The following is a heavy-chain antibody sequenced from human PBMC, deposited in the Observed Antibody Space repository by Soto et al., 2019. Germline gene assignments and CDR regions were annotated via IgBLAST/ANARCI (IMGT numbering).Heavy chain of an antibody. V-gene: IGHV1-69*13. CDR3: ARGHSPVVAATYRTFYYYYGMDV. J-gene: IGHJ6*02. Sequence: GASVKVCCKASGGTFSSYAISWVRQDTGQGLEWMGGIIPIFGTANYAQKFQGRVTITADESTSTAYMELSSLRSEDTAVYYCARGHSPVVAATYRTFYYYYGMDVWGQGTTVTVSS. D-gene: IGHD2-15*01. CDR2: IIPIFGTA. CDR1: GGTFSSYA.